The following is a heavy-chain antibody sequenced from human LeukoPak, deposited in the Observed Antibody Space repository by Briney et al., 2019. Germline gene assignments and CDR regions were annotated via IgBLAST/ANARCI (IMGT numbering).Heavy chain of an antibody. CDR1: GFTFSNIW. CDR2: IKHDGSET. V-gene: IGHV3-7*02. J-gene: IGHJ6*02. D-gene: IGHD3-16*01. Sequence: GGSLRLSCAASGFTFSNIWMSCVRQAPGKGLEWVANIKHDGSETNYVDSVKGRFTISRDSAKNSLHLQMNSLRVEDTAVYYCAKNGGPHGMDVWGQGTTVTVSS. CDR3: AKNGGPHGMDV.